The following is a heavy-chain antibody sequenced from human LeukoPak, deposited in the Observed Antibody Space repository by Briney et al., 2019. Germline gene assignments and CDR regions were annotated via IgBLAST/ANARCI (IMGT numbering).Heavy chain of an antibody. V-gene: IGHV3-30-3*01. CDR2: ISYDGSNK. CDR3: AKDLERGGRYDYYYYMDV. Sequence: GRSLRLSCAASGFTFSSYAMHWVRQAPGKGLEWVAVISYDGSNKYYADSVKGRFTISRDNSKNTLYLQMNSLRAEDTAVYYCAKDLERGGRYDYYYYMDVWGKGTTVTVSS. CDR1: GFTFSSYA. J-gene: IGHJ6*03. D-gene: IGHD2-15*01.